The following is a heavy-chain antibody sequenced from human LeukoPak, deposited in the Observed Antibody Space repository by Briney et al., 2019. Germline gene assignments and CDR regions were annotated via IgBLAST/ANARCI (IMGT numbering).Heavy chain of an antibody. J-gene: IGHJ5*02. CDR2: INPNSGGT. V-gene: IGHV1-2*02. Sequence: ASVKVSCKASGYTFTGYYMHWVRQAPGQGLEWMGWINPNSGGTNYAQKFQDRVTMTRDTSISTAYMELSRLRSDDTAVYYCAREDDSGWLLSTNYYEKNWFDPWGQGTLVTVSS. D-gene: IGHD3-22*01. CDR1: GYTFTGYY. CDR3: AREDDSGWLLSTNYYEKNWFDP.